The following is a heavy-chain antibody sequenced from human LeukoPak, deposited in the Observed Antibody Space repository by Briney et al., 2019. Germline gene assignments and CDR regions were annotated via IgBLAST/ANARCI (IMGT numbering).Heavy chain of an antibody. CDR2: ISTSSSYT. D-gene: IGHD1-26*01. J-gene: IGHJ4*02. Sequence: PGGSLRLSCAASGFTFSDYYMSWIRQAAGKGLECISYISTSSSYTNYADSVKGRFTISRDNAKSSLYLQMNSLRAEDTAVYYCARVSSYGSTHPDYWGQGTLVTVSS. V-gene: IGHV3-11*06. CDR3: ARVSSYGSTHPDY. CDR1: GFTFSDYY.